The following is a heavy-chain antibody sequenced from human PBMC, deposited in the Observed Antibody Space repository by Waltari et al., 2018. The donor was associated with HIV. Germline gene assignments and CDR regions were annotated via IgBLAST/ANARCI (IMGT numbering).Heavy chain of an antibody. Sequence: QLQLQESGPGLAKPSETLSLTCTVSGGSISSSSYYWGWIRQPPGKGLAWIGSIYYSGSTYYNPSLKSRVTISVDTSKNQFSLKLSSVTAADTAVYYCASRPNGDYDDHYFDYWGQGTLVTVSS. CDR3: ASRPNGDYDDHYFDY. CDR2: IYYSGST. V-gene: IGHV4-39*07. J-gene: IGHJ4*02. D-gene: IGHD4-17*01. CDR1: GGSISSSSYY.